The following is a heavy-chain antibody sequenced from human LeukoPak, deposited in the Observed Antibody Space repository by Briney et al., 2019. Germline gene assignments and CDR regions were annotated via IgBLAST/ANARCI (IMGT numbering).Heavy chain of an antibody. J-gene: IGHJ4*02. Sequence: GESLKISCKTSGYSLTSYWITWVRQMPGKGLEWMGRIDPSDSYTDYSPPFQGHVTISADKSISTAYLQWSSLKASDNAIYYCARRGSDWSYDYWGQGTLVTVSS. CDR3: ARRGSDWSYDY. CDR1: GYSLTSYW. V-gene: IGHV5-10-1*01. D-gene: IGHD6-19*01. CDR2: IDPSDSYT.